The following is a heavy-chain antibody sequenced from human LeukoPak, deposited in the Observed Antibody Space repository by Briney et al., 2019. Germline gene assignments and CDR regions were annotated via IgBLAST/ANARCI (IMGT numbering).Heavy chain of an antibody. Sequence: SETLSLTCTVSGGSISSSSYYWGWIRQPPGKGLEWIGSIYYSGSTNYNPSLKSRVTISVDTSKNQFSLKLSSVTAADTAVYYCASGAVAGRNYWGQGTLVTVSS. CDR2: IYYSGST. CDR1: GGSISSSSYY. CDR3: ASGAVAGRNY. D-gene: IGHD6-19*01. V-gene: IGHV4-39*07. J-gene: IGHJ4*02.